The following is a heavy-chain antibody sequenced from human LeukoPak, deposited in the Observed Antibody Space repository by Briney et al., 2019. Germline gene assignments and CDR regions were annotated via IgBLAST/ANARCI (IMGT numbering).Heavy chain of an antibody. Sequence: WGSLRLSCAASGFTFSTYWMILFRHAPGEGLEGVANLKQDRSGKIYLDFVKGRFTISRDNAKNSLYLQMNSLRAEDTAVYYCASGQQLGYWGQGTLVTVSS. CDR1: GFTFSTYW. D-gene: IGHD6-13*01. CDR2: LKQDRSGK. V-gene: IGHV3-7*03. J-gene: IGHJ4*02. CDR3: ASGQQLGY.